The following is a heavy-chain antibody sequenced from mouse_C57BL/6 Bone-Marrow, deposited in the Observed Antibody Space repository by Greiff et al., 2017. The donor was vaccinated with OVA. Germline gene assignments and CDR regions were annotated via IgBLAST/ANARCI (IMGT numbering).Heavy chain of an antibody. CDR2: INPNNGGT. Sequence: EVKLQQSGPELVKPGASVKISCKASGYTFTDYYMNWVKQSHGKSLEWIGDINPNNGGTSYNQKFKGKATLTVDKSSSTAYMELRSLTSEDSAVYYCARIKGTLYFDYWGKGTTLTVSS. CDR3: ARIKGTLYFDY. J-gene: IGHJ2*01. D-gene: IGHD2-14*01. CDR1: GYTFTDYY. V-gene: IGHV1-26*01.